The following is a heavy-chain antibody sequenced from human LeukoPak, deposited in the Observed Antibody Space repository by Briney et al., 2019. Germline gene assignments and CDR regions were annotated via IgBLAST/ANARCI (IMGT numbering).Heavy chain of an antibody. V-gene: IGHV1-46*01. CDR3: ARETPYYYDSSGYSDAFDI. CDR2: INPSGGST. J-gene: IGHJ3*02. CDR1: GYTFTSYY. D-gene: IGHD3-22*01. Sequence: ASVKVSCKASGYTFTSYYMHWVRQAPGQGLEWMGIINPSGGSTSYAQKFQGRVTMTRGTSTSTVYMELSSLRSEDTAVYYCARETPYYYDSSGYSDAFDIRGQGTMVTVSS.